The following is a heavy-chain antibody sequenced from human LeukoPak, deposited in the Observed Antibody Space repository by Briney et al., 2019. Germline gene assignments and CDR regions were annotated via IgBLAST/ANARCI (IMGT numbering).Heavy chain of an antibody. D-gene: IGHD4-23*01. CDR2: ISYDGSNQ. CDR1: GFNFGAYA. CDR3: ARGHPHGWELYLDY. J-gene: IGHJ4*02. Sequence: GGSLRLSCAASGFNFGAYAMHWVRQSPGKGLDWVVLISYDGSNQWYADSVKGRFTVSRDSSKNTLYLQMNSLRVEDTAVYYCARGHPHGWELYLDYWGQGTLVTVSS. V-gene: IGHV3-30*04.